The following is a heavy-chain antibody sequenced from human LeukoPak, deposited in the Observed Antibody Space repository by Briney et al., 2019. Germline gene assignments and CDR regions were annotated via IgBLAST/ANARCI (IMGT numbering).Heavy chain of an antibody. CDR3: ARDYSGESFYYYYYYMDV. CDR2: IRSSTTYV. V-gene: IGHV3-21*01. CDR1: GFTFSNYN. Sequence: GGSLRLSCAASGFTFSNYNMNWVRQAPGKGLEWVSSIRSSTTYVYYADSVKGRFTISRDNAKNSLYLQMNSLRAEDTAVYYCARDYSGESFYYYYYYMDVWGKGTTVTVSS. J-gene: IGHJ6*03. D-gene: IGHD2-21*01.